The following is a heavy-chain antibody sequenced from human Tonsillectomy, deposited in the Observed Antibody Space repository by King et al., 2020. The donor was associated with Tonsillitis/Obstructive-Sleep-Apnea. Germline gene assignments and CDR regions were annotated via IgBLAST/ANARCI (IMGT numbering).Heavy chain of an antibody. CDR3: ARLYDSSGYYYGLDDVFDV. Sequence: QLVQSGAEVKKPGSSVKVSCKASGGTFSSYAITWVRQAPGQGLEWVGRIIPILGIGNFAQKFQGRVTITADKSTSTAYMELNSLRSEDTAVYYCARLYDSSGYYYGLDDVFDVWGQGTMVTVSS. CDR2: IIPILGIG. CDR1: GGTFSSYA. D-gene: IGHD3-22*01. V-gene: IGHV1-69*04. J-gene: IGHJ3*01.